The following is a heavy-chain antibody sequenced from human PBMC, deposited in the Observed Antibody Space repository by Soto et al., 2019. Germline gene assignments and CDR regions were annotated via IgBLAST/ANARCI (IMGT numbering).Heavy chain of an antibody. CDR3: AQTWGSYREVFDY. Sequence: GGSLRLSCAASGFTFSSHLMHWVRQAPGQGLEWVSGISGIGGGGSTFYTDSVEGRFTISRDNSKNTLYLQMSSLRVEDTAIYYCAQTWGSYREVFDYWGHGTLVTVSS. CDR1: GFTFSSHL. CDR2: ISGIGGGGST. D-gene: IGHD3-16*02. V-gene: IGHV3-23*01. J-gene: IGHJ4*01.